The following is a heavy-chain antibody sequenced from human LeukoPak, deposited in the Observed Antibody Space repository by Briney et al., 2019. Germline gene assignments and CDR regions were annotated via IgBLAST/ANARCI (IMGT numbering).Heavy chain of an antibody. CDR3: ARNVDSGLDY. V-gene: IGHV1-46*03. Sequence: ASVKVSCKASGYIFTTYYVHWVRQAPGQGLEWMGFINPSAGSTSYAQKFQGRVTMTRVTSTSTVYMELSSLGFDDTAVYCCARNVDSGLDYWGQGTLVTVSS. D-gene: IGHD3-10*01. CDR2: INPSAGST. CDR1: GYIFTTYY. J-gene: IGHJ4*02.